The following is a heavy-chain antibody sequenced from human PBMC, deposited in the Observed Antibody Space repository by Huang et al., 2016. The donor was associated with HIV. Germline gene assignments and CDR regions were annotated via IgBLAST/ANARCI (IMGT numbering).Heavy chain of an antibody. Sequence: QVHLVQSGAEVKKPGASVKVSCKVSGVTLAELSMHWVRQAPGKGGEWMGGFDPEEGETIYAQKFQGRVTMTEYTSTDTAYMELRSLGSEDTAVYYCATDLTGIVGPDYWGQGTLVTVSS. CDR1: GVTLAELS. CDR2: FDPEEGET. CDR3: ATDLTGIVGPDY. J-gene: IGHJ4*02. D-gene: IGHD1-26*01. V-gene: IGHV1-24*01.